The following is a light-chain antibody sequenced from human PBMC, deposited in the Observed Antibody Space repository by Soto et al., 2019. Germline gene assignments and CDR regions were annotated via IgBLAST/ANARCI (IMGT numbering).Light chain of an antibody. J-gene: IGKJ5*01. CDR3: QQYGSSPPT. CDR2: DAS. CDR1: QAVNTR. Sequence: ELVLTPSPATLSSFPGDRVTLSCRASQAVNTRLAWYQHRPGQAPRLLMYDASIRATGIPDRISGSGSGTDFTLTISRLEPEDFAVYSCQQYGSSPPTFGQGTRLEIK. V-gene: IGKV3-20*01.